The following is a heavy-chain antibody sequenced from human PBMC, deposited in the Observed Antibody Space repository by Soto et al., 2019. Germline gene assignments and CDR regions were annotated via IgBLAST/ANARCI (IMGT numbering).Heavy chain of an antibody. D-gene: IGHD2-15*01. V-gene: IGHV4-30-2*01. CDR3: ARQDRVVAEGRWFDP. CDR2: IYNSGST. Sequence: PSETLSLTCAVSGGYISGGYYSWSWIRQPPGKGLEWIGFIYNSGSTYYNSSLKSRVTISVDRSKNHFFLNLTSVTAADTAVYYCARQDRVVAEGRWFDPWGQGTLVTVSS. J-gene: IGHJ5*02. CDR1: GGYISGGYYS.